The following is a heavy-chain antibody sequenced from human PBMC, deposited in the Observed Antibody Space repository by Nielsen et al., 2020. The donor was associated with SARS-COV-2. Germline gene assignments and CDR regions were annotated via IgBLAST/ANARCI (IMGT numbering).Heavy chain of an antibody. D-gene: IGHD2-2*01. V-gene: IGHV1-8*01. J-gene: IGHJ4*02. CDR1: GYTFTTYD. Sequence: ASVKVSCKASGYTFTTYDINWVRQATGQGLEWMGWMNPNSGNTGFAQKFQGRITMARNTSMSAAYMELSDLRSEDTAVYYCARAPAFCSSITCSAGGYYFDYWVQGTLVTVSS. CDR3: ARAPAFCSSITCSAGGYYFDY. CDR2: MNPNSGNT.